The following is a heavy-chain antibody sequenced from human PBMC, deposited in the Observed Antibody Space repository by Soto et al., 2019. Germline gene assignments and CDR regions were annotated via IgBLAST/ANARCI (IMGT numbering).Heavy chain of an antibody. CDR2: ISAAGDP. J-gene: IGHJ6*02. CDR3: ARTDRDFYGLDV. V-gene: IGHV3-13*05. Sequence: EVQLVESGGGLVQPGGSLRLSCEASGFTCRNYDMHWVRQGTGKGLEWVSGISAAGDPDYADSVEGRFTISRENAQHSFFLQMNSLRVGDTAVYYCARTDRDFYGLDVWGQGTKVIVSS. CDR1: GFTCRNYD.